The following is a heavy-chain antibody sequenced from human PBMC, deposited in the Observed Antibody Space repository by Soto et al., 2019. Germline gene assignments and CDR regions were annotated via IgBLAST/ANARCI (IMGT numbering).Heavy chain of an antibody. D-gene: IGHD3-16*01. V-gene: IGHV3-23*01. J-gene: IGHJ3*02. CDR2: ISGSSGST. CDR1: GFTFSDYA. Sequence: EVQLLESGGGLVQPGGSLRLSCAASGFTFSDYAMAWVRQAPGKGLEWVSAISGSSGSTYYADSLKGRLTISRDNSRDMLYLHMDNLRAEETAVYFWAEHRRWGPFDAFDMWGQGTRVTVSS. CDR3: AEHRRWGPFDAFDM.